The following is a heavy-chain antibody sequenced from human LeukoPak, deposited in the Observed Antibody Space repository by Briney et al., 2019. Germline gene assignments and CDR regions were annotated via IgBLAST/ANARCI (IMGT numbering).Heavy chain of an antibody. V-gene: IGHV1-2*02. CDR1: GYTFTGYY. Sequence: ASVKVSCKASGYTFTGYYMHWVRQAPGQGLEWKGWINPNSGGTNYAQKFQGRVTMTRDTSISTAYMELSRLRSDDTAVYYCARDTSGYYTGWFDPWGQGTLVTVSS. D-gene: IGHD3-3*01. J-gene: IGHJ5*02. CDR2: INPNSGGT. CDR3: ARDTSGYYTGWFDP.